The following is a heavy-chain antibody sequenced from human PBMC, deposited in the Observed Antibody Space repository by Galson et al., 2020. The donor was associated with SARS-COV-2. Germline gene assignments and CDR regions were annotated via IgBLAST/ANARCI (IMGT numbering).Heavy chain of an antibody. CDR3: AKEVPMTGRTDEYFQH. Sequence: GGSLRLSCAASGFTFSNCPMSWVRQAPGQGLEWVSEIRGSGDTTYYADSVKGRFTIYRDTSRKTLYLQMNSLRAEDTAMYYCAKEVPMTGRTDEYFQHWGQGTLVTVSS. J-gene: IGHJ1*01. D-gene: IGHD3-9*01. CDR1: GFTFSNCP. V-gene: IGHV3-23*01. CDR2: IRGSGDTT.